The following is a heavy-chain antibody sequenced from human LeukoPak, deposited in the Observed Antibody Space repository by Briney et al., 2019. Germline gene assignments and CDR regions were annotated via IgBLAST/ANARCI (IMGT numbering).Heavy chain of an antibody. D-gene: IGHD3-10*01. V-gene: IGHV3-15*01. CDR3: TTEGRGDY. J-gene: IGHJ4*02. CDR1: GFTFSNAW. Sequence: GGSLSLSCAASGFTFSNAWMTWVRQAPGKGLEWVGRIRSKTDGETTDYAAPVTGRITISRDDSKNTLCLQMNSLKIEDTGVYYCTTEGRGDYWGQGTLVTVSS. CDR2: IRSKTDGETT.